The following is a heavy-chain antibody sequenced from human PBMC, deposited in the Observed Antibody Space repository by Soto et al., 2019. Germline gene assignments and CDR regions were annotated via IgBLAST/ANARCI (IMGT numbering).Heavy chain of an antibody. D-gene: IGHD2-2*01. CDR2: ISYDGSNK. J-gene: IGHJ4*02. V-gene: IGHV3-30*18. CDR3: AKVLGDSVLVPTEFDY. Sequence: GGSLRLSCAASGFTFNNYGMHWVRQAPGKGLEWVAVISYDGSNKYYADSVKGRFTISRDNSKKTLYLEMNSLRAEDTAVYYCAKVLGDSVLVPTEFDYWGQGTQITVSS. CDR1: GFTFNNYG.